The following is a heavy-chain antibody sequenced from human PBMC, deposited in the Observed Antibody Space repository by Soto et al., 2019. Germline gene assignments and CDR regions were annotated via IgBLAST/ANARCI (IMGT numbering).Heavy chain of an antibody. V-gene: IGHV4-31*03. D-gene: IGHD3-22*01. CDR2: IYYSGST. Sequence: SETPSPTFPVSGGSISSGGYYWSWIRQHPGKGLEWIGDIYYSGSTYYNPSPKSRVTISVNTSKKQFSLKLSSVTAADTAVYYCARVYTLHYYDSSGYPDYWGQGTLVTVSS. CDR3: ARVYTLHYYDSSGYPDY. J-gene: IGHJ4*02. CDR1: GGSISSGGYY.